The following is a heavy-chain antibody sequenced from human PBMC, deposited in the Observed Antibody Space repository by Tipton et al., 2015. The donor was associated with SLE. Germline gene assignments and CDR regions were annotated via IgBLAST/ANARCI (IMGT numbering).Heavy chain of an antibody. CDR3: ARQGALWDYNCYMHS. CDR1: GGSFSGYY. Sequence: TLSLTCAVYGGSFSGYYWSWIRQPPGKGLEWIGEINHSGSTNYNPSLKSRVTISVDTSKNQFSLKLSSVTAADTAVYYCARQGALWDYNCYMHSWGKGISGTASS. J-gene: IGHJ6*03. D-gene: IGHD3-10*01. CDR2: INHSGST. V-gene: IGHV4-34*01.